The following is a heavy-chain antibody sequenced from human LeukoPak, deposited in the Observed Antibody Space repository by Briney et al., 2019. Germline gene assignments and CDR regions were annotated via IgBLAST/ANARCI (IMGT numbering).Heavy chain of an antibody. D-gene: IGHD6-6*01. Sequence: SETLSLTCTVSGGSISSYYWSWIRQPPGKGLEWIGYIYYSGSTNYNPSLKSRVTISVDTSKNQFSLKLSSVTAADAAVYYCARTLSEYSSSSLGYWGQGTLVTVSS. CDR3: ARTLSEYSSSSLGY. J-gene: IGHJ4*02. V-gene: IGHV4-59*01. CDR1: GGSISSYY. CDR2: IYYSGST.